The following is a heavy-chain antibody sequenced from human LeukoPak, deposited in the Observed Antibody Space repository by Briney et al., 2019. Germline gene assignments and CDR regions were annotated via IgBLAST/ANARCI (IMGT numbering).Heavy chain of an antibody. CDR2: IRKKADSYTT. J-gene: IGHJ4*02. V-gene: IGHV3-72*01. Sequence: PGGSLRLSCAASGFTFSDHYMDWVRQAPGKGLEWVGRIRKKADSYTTDYAASAKGRFTISRDDSRNSLYLQMNSLETEDTAVYYCTRAEVRGTYYYFDYWGQGTLVTVSS. D-gene: IGHD3-10*01. CDR3: TRAEVRGTYYYFDY. CDR1: GFTFSDHY.